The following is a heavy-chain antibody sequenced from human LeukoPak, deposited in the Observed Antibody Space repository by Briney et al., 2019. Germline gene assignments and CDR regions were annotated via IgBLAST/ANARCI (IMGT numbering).Heavy chain of an antibody. J-gene: IGHJ4*02. D-gene: IGHD3-22*01. CDR3: ARDRRNTAYSYDSGGYYVEY. V-gene: IGHV4-38-2*02. Sequence: PSETLSLTCAVSGYSISGGYYWAWIRQPPGKGLGWIGSIYHSGSTYYNPSLKSRVTISVDTSKNQLSLRLSSVTAADTATYYCARDRRNTAYSYDSGGYYVEYWGQGTLVTVSS. CDR1: GYSISGGYY. CDR2: IYHSGST.